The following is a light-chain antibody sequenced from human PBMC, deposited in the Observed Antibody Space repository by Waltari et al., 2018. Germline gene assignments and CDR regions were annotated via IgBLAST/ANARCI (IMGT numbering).Light chain of an antibody. Sequence: QSALTQPPSASGSPGQSVTTPCPGTSSDYGSWLQHHPGKAPQLIMYEDSKRPSGVPYRFSGSKSGNTASLTVSGLQADDEAHYYCSSYADNTLVFGGGTKLTVL. CDR1: SSDY. CDR2: EDS. V-gene: IGLV2-8*01. J-gene: IGLJ3*02. CDR3: SSYADNTLV.